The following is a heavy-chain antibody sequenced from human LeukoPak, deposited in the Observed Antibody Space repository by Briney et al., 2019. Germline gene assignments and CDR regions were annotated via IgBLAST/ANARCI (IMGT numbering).Heavy chain of an antibody. D-gene: IGHD5-12*01. CDR3: TTDLEGPLNVDIVPTIPL. J-gene: IGHJ3*01. V-gene: IGHV3-15*01. CDR2: IKSKTDGGTT. CDR1: EFTFSSYW. Sequence: GGSLRLSCEASEFTFSSYWMHWVRQAPGKGLEWVSRIKSKTDGGTTDYAAPVKGRFTISRDDSKNTVYLQMNSLKSEDTAVYYCTTDLEGPLNVDIVPTIPLWGQGTMVTVSS.